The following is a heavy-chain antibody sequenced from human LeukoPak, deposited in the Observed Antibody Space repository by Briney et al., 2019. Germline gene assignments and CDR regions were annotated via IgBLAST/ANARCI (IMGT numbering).Heavy chain of an antibody. J-gene: IGHJ6*03. CDR3: ARADYSNYVSYYYYMDV. D-gene: IGHD4-11*01. Sequence: ASVKVSCKASGYTFTSYDINWVRQATGQGLEWMGWMNPNSGNTGYAQKFQGRVTMTRNTSISTAYMELSSLRSEDTAVYYCARADYSNYVSYYYYMDVWGKGTTVTVPS. V-gene: IGHV1-8*01. CDR2: MNPNSGNT. CDR1: GYTFTSYD.